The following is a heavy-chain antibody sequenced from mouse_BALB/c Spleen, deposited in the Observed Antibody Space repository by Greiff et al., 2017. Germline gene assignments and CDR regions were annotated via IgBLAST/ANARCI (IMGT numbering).Heavy chain of an antibody. CDR2: IYPGGGYT. V-gene: IGHV1-63*02. D-gene: IGHD2-10*01. CDR3: ARKGAYYGNYWYFDV. CDR1: GYTFTNYW. Sequence: VQLQESGAELVRPGTSVKISCKASGYTFTNYWLGWVKQRPGHGLEWIGDIYPGGGYTNYNEKFKGKATLTADTSSSTAYMQLSSLTSEDSAVYFCARKGAYYGNYWYFDVWGAGTTVTVSS. J-gene: IGHJ1*01.